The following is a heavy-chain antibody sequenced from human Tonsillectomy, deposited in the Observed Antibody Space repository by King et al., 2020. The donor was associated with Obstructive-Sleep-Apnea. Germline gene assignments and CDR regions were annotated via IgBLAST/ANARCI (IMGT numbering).Heavy chain of an antibody. Sequence: VQLVESGGGVVQPGGSLRLSCVVSGFTFSSYGMHWVRPAPGKGLEGVAFLRYDGSNKYHADSVKGRFIISRDNSEKIMYLQMNSLRAEDTAVYYCGGGSRDYLPRGGAAEYFQYGGQGTLVTVSS. V-gene: IGHV3-30*02. CDR2: LRYDGSNK. J-gene: IGHJ1*01. CDR3: GGGSRDYLPRGGAAEYFQY. CDR1: GFTFSSYG. D-gene: IGHD3-16*01.